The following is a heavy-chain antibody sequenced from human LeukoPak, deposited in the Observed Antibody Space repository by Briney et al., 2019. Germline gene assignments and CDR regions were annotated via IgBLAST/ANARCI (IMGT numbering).Heavy chain of an antibody. J-gene: IGHJ6*02. D-gene: IGHD3-10*01. CDR2: IYPGDSDT. CDR3: ARHSYGSGSYYKPYYYYGMDV. Sequence: GASLKIPCQGSGSSFTSYWIGWVRQLPGKGLEWMGIIYPGDSDTRYSPSFQGQVTISADKSISTAYLQWSSLKASDTAMYYCARHSYGSGSYYKPYYYYGMDVWGQGTTVTVSS. V-gene: IGHV5-51*01. CDR1: GSSFTSYW.